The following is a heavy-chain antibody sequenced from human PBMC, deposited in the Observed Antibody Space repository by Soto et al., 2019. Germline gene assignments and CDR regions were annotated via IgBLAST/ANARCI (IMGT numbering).Heavy chain of an antibody. Sequence: SQTLSLTCAISGDSVSSNSAAWSWIRQSPSRGLEWLGRTYYRSKWNSNYAVSVKGRVTINPDTSKNQFSLQLNSVTPEDTAVYYCARDEGGPWGQGTRVTVSS. CDR2: TYYRSKWNS. J-gene: IGHJ4*02. CDR3: ARDEGGP. CDR1: GDSVSSNSAA. V-gene: IGHV6-1*01.